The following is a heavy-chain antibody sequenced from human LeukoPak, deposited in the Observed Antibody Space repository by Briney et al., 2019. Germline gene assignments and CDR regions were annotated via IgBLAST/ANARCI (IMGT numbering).Heavy chain of an antibody. V-gene: IGHV3-23*01. Sequence: GGSLRLSCAVSGFTFSNHAMSWVRQAPGEGLEWLSAINGRGITYYAGSVKGRFTISRDNSENTLYLQMNSLTVDDTAVYFCAKERQTGDYFTSDYWGQGTLVTVSS. D-gene: IGHD4-17*01. J-gene: IGHJ4*02. CDR3: AKERQTGDYFTSDY. CDR1: GFTFSNHA. CDR2: INGRGIT.